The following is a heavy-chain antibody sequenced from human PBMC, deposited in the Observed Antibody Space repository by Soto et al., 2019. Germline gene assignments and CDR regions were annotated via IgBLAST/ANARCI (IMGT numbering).Heavy chain of an antibody. Sequence: QVQVEQSGAEVKKPGSSLKVSCKTSGGPFSSQAFNWVRQARGHGLEWMGGIIPLLGSTTYAQKFQDRVTFPADESTSTVYMELRSLRSEDTSSYFCVMSYGPCFYDVIDVWGRGTTVTVSS. V-gene: IGHV1-69*01. CDR3: VMSYGPCFYDVIDV. J-gene: IGHJ6*02. CDR1: GGPFSSQA. CDR2: IIPLLGST. D-gene: IGHD3-16*01.